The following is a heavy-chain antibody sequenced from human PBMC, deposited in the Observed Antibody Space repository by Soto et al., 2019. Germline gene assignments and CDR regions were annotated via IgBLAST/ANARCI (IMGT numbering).Heavy chain of an antibody. CDR1: GITFSSYA. J-gene: IGHJ6*02. CDR2: ISYDGGNK. D-gene: IGHD3-16*01. V-gene: IGHV3-30*17. CDR3: ARDNERDGGYYYGMDV. Sequence: GGSLRLSCAASGITFSSYAMHCVRQAPGKGLEWLAVISYDGGNKYYADSMKGRFTNSGDNSKYTLYLQMNSLRAEVTDVYYGARDNERDGGYYYGMDVWGQGTMVTVSS.